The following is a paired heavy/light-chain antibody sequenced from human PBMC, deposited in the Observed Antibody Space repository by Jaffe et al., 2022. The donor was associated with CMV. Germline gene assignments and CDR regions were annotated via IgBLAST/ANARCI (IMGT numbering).Heavy chain of an antibody. CDR2: IYDKEST. D-gene: IGHD1-26*01. CDR1: GGSISTSTNY. CDR3: ARRVAVGAPRYFDY. J-gene: IGHJ4*02. V-gene: IGHV4-39*01. Sequence: QLQLQESGPGLVKPSETLSLTCTVSGGSISTSTNYWGWIRQPPGKGLEWIGSIYDKESTYYNPSLKSRVTISVDTSKNQCSLKLSSVTAADAAVYYCARRVAVGAPRYFDYWGQGTLVTVSS.
Light chain of an antibody. CDR1: QSVSNY. Sequence: EIVMTQSPATLSLSPGERATLSCRASQSVSNYLAWYQQKHGQAPRLLIYDASNRAPGIPARFSGSGSGTDFTLTISSLEPEDFAVYYCQQRSNWPLTFGGGTKVEIK. CDR3: QQRSNWPLT. CDR2: DAS. J-gene: IGKJ4*01. V-gene: IGKV3-11*01.